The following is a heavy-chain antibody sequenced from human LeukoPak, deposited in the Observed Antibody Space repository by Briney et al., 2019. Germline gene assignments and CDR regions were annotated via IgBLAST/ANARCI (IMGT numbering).Heavy chain of an antibody. J-gene: IGHJ5*02. CDR1: GYSFTSYW. Sequence: GESLKISCKISGYSFTSYWIGWVRQMPGKGLEWMGIIYPGDSATRYSPSFQGQVTISADKSISTAYLQWSSLKASDTAMYYCARHDCGDGGCYGWFDPWGQGTLVSVSS. V-gene: IGHV5-51*01. CDR2: IYPGDSAT. CDR3: ARHDCGDGGCYGWFDP. D-gene: IGHD2-15*01.